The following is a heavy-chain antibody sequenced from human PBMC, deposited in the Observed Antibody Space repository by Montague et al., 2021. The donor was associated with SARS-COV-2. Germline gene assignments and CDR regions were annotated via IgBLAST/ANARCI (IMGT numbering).Heavy chain of an antibody. J-gene: IGHJ3*02. V-gene: IGHV2-5*01. CDR1: GFSLSTSGVG. Sequence: PALVKPTQTLTLTCTFSGFSLSTSGVGVGRIRQPPGKALEWLALIYWNDDKRYSPSLKSRLTITKDTSKNQVALTMTNMDPVDTATYYCARTTDCVYSYCRCSYAFDIWGQGTMVTVSS. CDR2: IYWNDDK. CDR3: ARTTDCVYSYCRCSYAFDI. D-gene: IGHD5-18*01.